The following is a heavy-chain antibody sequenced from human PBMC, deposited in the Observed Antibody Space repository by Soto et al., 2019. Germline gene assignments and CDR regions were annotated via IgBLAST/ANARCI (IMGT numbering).Heavy chain of an antibody. CDR1: GFNFGYYA. D-gene: IGHD6-19*01. V-gene: IGHV3-23*01. J-gene: IGHJ5*02. Sequence: GGSQRLSSAASGFNFGYYAMSWVRQAPGKGLEWVSAISASAGSTYYADSVKGRFTISRDNSKSTLYLQMNSLRADDTAVYYCAKAPGSSGLNWFDPWGQGTLVTVSS. CDR2: ISASAGST. CDR3: AKAPGSSGLNWFDP.